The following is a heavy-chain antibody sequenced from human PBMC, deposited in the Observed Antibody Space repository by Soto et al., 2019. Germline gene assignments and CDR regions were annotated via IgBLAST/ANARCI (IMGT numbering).Heavy chain of an antibody. J-gene: IGHJ2*01. CDR2: IATSGST. Sequence: GSLRLSCAASGFTFSDYDIHWVRQATGKRLEWVSAIATSGSTHYAASVQGRFTISREDAKNSLFLQINSLRDGDTATYYCVRERLGIGTWYFDLWGRGTLVTVSS. V-gene: IGHV3-13*04. D-gene: IGHD7-27*01. CDR3: VRERLGIGTWYFDL. CDR1: GFTFSDYD.